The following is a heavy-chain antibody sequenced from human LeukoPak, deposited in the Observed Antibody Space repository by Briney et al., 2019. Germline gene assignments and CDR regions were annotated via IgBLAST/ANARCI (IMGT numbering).Heavy chain of an antibody. V-gene: IGHV3-23*01. D-gene: IGHD3-16*02. CDR3: AKDAIGQYRPYYFDC. CDR2: ISGSGEST. J-gene: IGHJ4*02. Sequence: GGSLRLSCAASGFTFSSYAMSWVRQAPGKGLEWVSSISGSGESTYYADYVKGRFTVSRDNSKNTLNLQLNSLRAEDTAVYYCAKDAIGQYRPYYFDCWGQGTLVTVSS. CDR1: GFTFSSYA.